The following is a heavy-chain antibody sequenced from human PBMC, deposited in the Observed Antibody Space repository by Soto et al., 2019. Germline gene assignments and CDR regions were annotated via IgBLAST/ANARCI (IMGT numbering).Heavy chain of an antibody. V-gene: IGHV1-58*01. D-gene: IGHD2-15*01. CDR3: AAGVGFCSGGKCYSAKNFYYGMDV. CDR1: GFTFSSTG. Sequence: SVKVSCKASGFTFSSTGVHWVRQTRGQRLEWIGWVAIGSGYTDYAQEFHQGVTISSDVSATTSYMEVSSLRSEDTAEYYCAAGVGFCSGGKCYSAKNFYYGMDVWGQGTTVTVSS. CDR2: VAIGSGYT. J-gene: IGHJ6*02.